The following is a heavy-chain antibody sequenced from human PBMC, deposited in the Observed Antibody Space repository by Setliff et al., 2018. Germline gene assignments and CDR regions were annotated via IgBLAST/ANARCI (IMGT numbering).Heavy chain of an antibody. Sequence: PSETLSLTCTVSGASISSSSYYWGWIRQAPGKGLEWIGSLYRSGTTYYNPSLKRRVTISLDTSKNHFSLNLNSVTAADTAVYFCARHLSHCTMTTCYNNWFDPWGQGTLVTVSS. CDR1: GASISSSSYY. V-gene: IGHV4-39*01. CDR2: LYRSGTT. J-gene: IGHJ5*02. D-gene: IGHD2-2*02. CDR3: ARHLSHCTMTTCYNNWFDP.